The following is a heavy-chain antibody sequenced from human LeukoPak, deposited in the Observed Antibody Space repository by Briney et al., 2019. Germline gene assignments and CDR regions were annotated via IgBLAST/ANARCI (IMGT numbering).Heavy chain of an antibody. Sequence: GGSLRFSCAASGFTFVSYWMSWVRQAPGKGLEWVANIKQDGSEKYYVDSVKGRFTISRDNAKNSLYLQMNSLRAEDTAVYYCARSYFDYWGQGTLVAVSS. CDR1: GFTFVSYW. V-gene: IGHV3-7*03. CDR3: ARSYFDY. CDR2: IKQDGSEK. J-gene: IGHJ4*02.